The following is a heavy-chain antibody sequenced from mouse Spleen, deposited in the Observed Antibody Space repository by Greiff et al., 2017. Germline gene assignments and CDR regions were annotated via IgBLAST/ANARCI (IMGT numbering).Heavy chain of an antibody. Sequence: VQLQESGPELVKPGASVKLSCKASGYTFTSYDINWVKQRPGQGLEWIGWIYPRDGSTKYNEKFKGKATLTVDTSSSTAYMELHSLTSEDSAVYFCARQEIYYDYDDHAWFAYWGQGTLVTVSA. CDR1: GYTFTSYD. CDR3: ARQEIYYDYDDHAWFAY. V-gene: IGHV1-85*01. CDR2: IYPRDGST. J-gene: IGHJ3*01. D-gene: IGHD2-4*01.